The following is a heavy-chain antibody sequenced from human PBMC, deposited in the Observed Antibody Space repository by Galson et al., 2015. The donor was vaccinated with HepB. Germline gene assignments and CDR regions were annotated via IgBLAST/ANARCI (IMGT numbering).Heavy chain of an antibody. CDR1: GYSISSGYY. Sequence: LSLTCTVSGYSISSGYYWGWIRQPPGKGLEWIGSIYHSGSTYYNPSLKSRVTISVDTSKNQFSLKLSSVTAADTAVYYCARDRPSSSRYSRFDPWGQGTLVTVSS. V-gene: IGHV4-38-2*02. J-gene: IGHJ5*02. CDR2: IYHSGST. D-gene: IGHD6-13*01. CDR3: ARDRPSSSRYSRFDP.